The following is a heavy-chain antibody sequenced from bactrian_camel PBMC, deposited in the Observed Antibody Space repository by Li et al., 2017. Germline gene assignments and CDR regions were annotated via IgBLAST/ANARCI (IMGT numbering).Heavy chain of an antibody. CDR2: IDSKGIM. V-gene: IGHV3S53*01. CDR1: GYTYSGMC. Sequence: HVQLVESGGGSVQAGGSLRLSCSASGYTYSGMCMAWFRQAPGKEREEVAHIDSKGIMTYAKSVEGRFTISQDNAKSTLYLQMNSLKPEDTAMYYCAADRRVVPFGAGAACNSIGQNAFNAWGQGTQVTVS. J-gene: IGHJ6*01. CDR3: AADRRVVPFGAGAACNSIGQNAFNA. D-gene: IGHD1*01.